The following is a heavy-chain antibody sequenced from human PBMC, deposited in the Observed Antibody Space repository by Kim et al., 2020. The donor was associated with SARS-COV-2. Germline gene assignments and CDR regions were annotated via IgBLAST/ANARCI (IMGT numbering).Heavy chain of an antibody. D-gene: IGHD4-17*01. CDR3: ARDKSPYGLFDY. V-gene: IGHV3-33*01. CDR1: GFTFSSYG. CDR2: ICYDGSNK. Sequence: GALRLSCAASGFTFSSYGMHWVRQAPGKGLEWGAVICYDGSNKYYADSVKGRFTISRDNSKNTLYLQMNSLRAEDTAVYYCARDKSPYGLFDYWGQGTLVTVSS. J-gene: IGHJ4*02.